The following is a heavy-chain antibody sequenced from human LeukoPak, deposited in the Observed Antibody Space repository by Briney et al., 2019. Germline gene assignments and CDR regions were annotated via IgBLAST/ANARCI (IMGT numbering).Heavy chain of an antibody. CDR3: ARERGQQVRFDP. CDR1: GYTFTDYD. J-gene: IGHJ5*02. D-gene: IGHD6-13*01. Sequence: ASVKVSCKASGYTFTDYDMHWVRQAPGQGLEWMGWINPNNGGTNYAQKFQGRVTMTRDTSINTAYMELSRLRSDDTAVYYCARERGQQVRFDPWGQGTLVTVSS. CDR2: INPNNGGT. V-gene: IGHV1-2*02.